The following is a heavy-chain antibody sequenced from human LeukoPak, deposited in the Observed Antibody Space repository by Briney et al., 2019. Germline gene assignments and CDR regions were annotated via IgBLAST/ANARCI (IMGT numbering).Heavy chain of an antibody. D-gene: IGHD1/OR15-1a*01. CDR1: GFTFSTYA. Sequence: PGGSLRLSCAASGFTFSTYAMSWVRQAPGKGPEWVSGIRDSGDRTFYADSVKGRFTIPRDNSKNTLYLQMDSLRGEDTAMYYCVKEVTTIGIPVFDYWGQGTLVTVSS. CDR3: VKEVTTIGIPVFDY. CDR2: IRDSGDRT. J-gene: IGHJ4*02. V-gene: IGHV3-23*01.